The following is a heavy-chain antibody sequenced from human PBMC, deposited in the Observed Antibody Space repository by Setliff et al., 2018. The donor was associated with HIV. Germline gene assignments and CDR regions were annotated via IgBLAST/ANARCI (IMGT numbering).Heavy chain of an antibody. Sequence: SETLSLTCTVSDDSISSGGYYWSWIRQPPGKGLEWIGYISYSGSTNYNPSLKSRVTLSVKTSKNQFSLRLSSVTAADTAIYYCARRDTSTGVDPWGQGALVTVSS. CDR3: ARRDTSTGVDP. V-gene: IGHV4-61*08. CDR2: ISYSGST. D-gene: IGHD7-27*01. CDR1: DDSISSGGYY. J-gene: IGHJ5*02.